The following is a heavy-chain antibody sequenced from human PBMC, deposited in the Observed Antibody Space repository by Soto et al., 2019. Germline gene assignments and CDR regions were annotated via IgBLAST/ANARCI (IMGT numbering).Heavy chain of an antibody. CDR2: ISETSTVT. J-gene: IGHJ6*02. V-gene: IGHV3-23*01. CDR1: GFAFSSHA. Sequence: GGALRIPRVDSGFAFSSHAMKWVRPAPGKGLEWVSLISETSTVTYYADSVKGRFTISRDNSGNTLFLQMYSLRAEDTAVYYCARYIPGVRYYGMDVWGQGTTVTVSS. D-gene: IGHD2-2*01. CDR3: ARYIPGVRYYGMDV.